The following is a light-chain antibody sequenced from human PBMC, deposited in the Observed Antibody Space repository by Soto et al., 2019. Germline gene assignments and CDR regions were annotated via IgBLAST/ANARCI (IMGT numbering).Light chain of an antibody. Sequence: SYELTQPPSVSVAPGQTARITCGGDNIGIKSVHWYQQKPGLAPVLVVCDDSDRPSGIPERFSGSNSGNTATLTISRVEVGDGADYYCQVWDGSSHHQVFGGGTQLTVL. CDR1: NIGIKS. CDR3: QVWDGSSHHQV. J-gene: IGLJ3*02. CDR2: DDS. V-gene: IGLV3-21*02.